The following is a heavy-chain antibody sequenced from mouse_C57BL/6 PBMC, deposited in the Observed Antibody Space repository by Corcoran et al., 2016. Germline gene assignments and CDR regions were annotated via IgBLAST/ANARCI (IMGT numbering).Heavy chain of an antibody. J-gene: IGHJ1*03. CDR2: IYPGDGDT. Sequence: QVQLQQSGAELVKPGASVKISCKASGYAFSSYWMNWVKQRPGKGLEWIGQIYPGDGDTNYNGKFKGKATLTADKSSSTAYMQLSSLTSEDSAVYFWARSITTVPADFDVWGTGTTVTVSS. CDR3: ARSITTVPADFDV. CDR1: GYAFSSYW. D-gene: IGHD1-1*01. V-gene: IGHV1-80*01.